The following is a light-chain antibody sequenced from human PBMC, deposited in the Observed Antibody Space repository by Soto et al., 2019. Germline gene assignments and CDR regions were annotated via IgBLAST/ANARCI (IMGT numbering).Light chain of an antibody. CDR3: QQYNSYWT. CDR2: DAS. J-gene: IGKJ1*01. V-gene: IGKV1-5*01. Sequence: DIQMTQSPSTLSASVRDRVTITCRASQSVSSGLAWYQKKAGKAPKLLIYDASSLESGVPSRFSGSGSGTEFTLTISSLQPDDFATYYCQQYNSYWTFGQGTKVDIK. CDR1: QSVSSG.